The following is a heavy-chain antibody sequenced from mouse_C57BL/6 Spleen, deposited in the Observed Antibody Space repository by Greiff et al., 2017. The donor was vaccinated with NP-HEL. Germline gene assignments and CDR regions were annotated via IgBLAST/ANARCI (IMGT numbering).Heavy chain of an antibody. J-gene: IGHJ3*01. Sequence: VKLMESGPGLVAPSQSLSITCTVSGFSLTSYGVHWVRQPPGKGLEWLVVIWSDGSTTYNSALKSRLSISKDNSKSQVFLKMNSLQTDDTAMYYCARHDYYGSPFAYWGQGTLVTVSA. CDR2: IWSDGST. D-gene: IGHD1-1*01. CDR1: GFSLTSYG. CDR3: ARHDYYGSPFAY. V-gene: IGHV2-6-1*01.